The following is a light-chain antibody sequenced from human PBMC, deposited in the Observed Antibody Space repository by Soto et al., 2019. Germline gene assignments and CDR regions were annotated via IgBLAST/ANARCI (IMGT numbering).Light chain of an antibody. Sequence: DIPMTQSPSTLSASVGGRAPITCRASQSISSWLAWYQQKPGKAPKVLIFDASSLESGVPSRFSGSGSATEFTLTISSLQPDDFATYYCQQYSTYPWTFGQGTKVDIK. V-gene: IGKV1-5*01. CDR2: DAS. J-gene: IGKJ1*01. CDR1: QSISSW. CDR3: QQYSTYPWT.